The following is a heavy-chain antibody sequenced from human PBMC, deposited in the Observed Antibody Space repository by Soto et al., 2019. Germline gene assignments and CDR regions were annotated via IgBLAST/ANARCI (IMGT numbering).Heavy chain of an antibody. D-gene: IGHD5-12*01. CDR2: IYHSGST. V-gene: IGHV4-4*02. J-gene: IGHJ3*02. Sequence: PSETLSLSCAVSGGSISSSNWWSWVRQPPGKGLEWIGEIYHSGSTNYNPSLKSRVTISVDKSKNQFSLKLSSVTAADTAVYYCARDGLYSGYDSSAFDIWGQGTMVTVSS. CDR1: GGSISSSNW. CDR3: ARDGLYSGYDSSAFDI.